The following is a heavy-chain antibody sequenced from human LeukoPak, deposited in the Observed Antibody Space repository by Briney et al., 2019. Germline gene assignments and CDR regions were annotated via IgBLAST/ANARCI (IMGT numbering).Heavy chain of an antibody. Sequence: GGSLRLSCAASGFTFSIYEMNWVRQAPGKGLEWVSSSSGSTIYYVDSVKGRFTISRDNAKNSLYLQMNSLRAEDTAVYYCAKDKWPYSYGYIFDYWGQGTLVTVSS. CDR1: GFTFSIYE. D-gene: IGHD5-18*01. V-gene: IGHV3-48*03. J-gene: IGHJ4*02. CDR3: AKDKWPYSYGYIFDY. CDR2: SSSGSTI.